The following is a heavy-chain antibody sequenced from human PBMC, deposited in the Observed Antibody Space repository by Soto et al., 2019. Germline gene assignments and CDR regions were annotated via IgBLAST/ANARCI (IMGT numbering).Heavy chain of an antibody. V-gene: IGHV6-1*01. Sequence: SQTLSLPCAISGDSVSSNSAAWNWIRQSPSRGLEWLGRTYYRSKWYNDYAVTVKSRITIKPDTSKTQFSLHLNSVTPEDSAVYYCSRSQTYYFYVIDVWGQGTTVTVSS. CDR1: GDSVSSNSAA. J-gene: IGHJ6*02. CDR2: TYYRSKWYN. CDR3: SRSQTYYFYVIDV.